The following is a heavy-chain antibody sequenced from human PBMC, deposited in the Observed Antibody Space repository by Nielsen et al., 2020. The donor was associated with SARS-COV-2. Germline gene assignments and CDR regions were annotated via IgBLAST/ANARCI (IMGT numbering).Heavy chain of an antibody. CDR2: IKYDGSEE. Sequence: GESLKISCTASGFIFDGFWMSWVRQAPGKGLEWVAHIKYDGSEEYYLDNVKGRFTISRDNSKNTLYLQMNSLRAEDTAVYYCAREYYYDSSGYLLDYWGQGTLVTVSS. CDR1: GFIFDGFW. J-gene: IGHJ4*02. D-gene: IGHD3-22*01. CDR3: AREYYYDSSGYLLDY. V-gene: IGHV3-7*01.